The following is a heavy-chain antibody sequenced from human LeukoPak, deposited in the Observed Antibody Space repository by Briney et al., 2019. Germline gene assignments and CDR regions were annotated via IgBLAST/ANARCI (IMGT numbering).Heavy chain of an antibody. V-gene: IGHV1-46*01. J-gene: IGHJ3*02. CDR3: ARDEDPYAFDI. D-gene: IGHD2-15*01. CDR2: INPSDGGT. Sequence: GAVPVTCKASVYSFTNYYMHWVRQAPGQGLEWMGIINPSDGGTSYAQKFQGRVTMTRDTSISTAYMELSRLRSDDTAMYYCARDEDPYAFDIWGQGTMVTVSS. CDR1: VYSFTNYY.